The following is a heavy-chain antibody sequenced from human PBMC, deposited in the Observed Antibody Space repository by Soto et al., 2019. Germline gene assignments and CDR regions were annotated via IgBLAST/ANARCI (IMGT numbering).Heavy chain of an antibody. J-gene: IGHJ6*02. CDR3: ATGYYDILTNYYYYGMDV. CDR1: GATFSTYG. V-gene: IGHV1-69*04. Sequence: SVKVSCKVSGATFSTYGITWVRQAPGQGLEWMGRIIPILDIADYAQNFQGRVTITADRSTSIAYMELRSLRSDDTAVYYCATGYYDILTNYYYYGMDVWGQGTTVTVSS. CDR2: IIPILDIA. D-gene: IGHD3-9*01.